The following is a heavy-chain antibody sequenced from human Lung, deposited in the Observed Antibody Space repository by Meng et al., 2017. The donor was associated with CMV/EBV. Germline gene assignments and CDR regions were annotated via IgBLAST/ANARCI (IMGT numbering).Heavy chain of an antibody. CDR1: GFSISPYA. V-gene: IGHV3-30*01. J-gene: IGHJ4*02. Sequence: GESXKISCAASGFSISPYAMQWVRQAPGKGLEWVAVISFDASNKRYADSVKGRFAISRDNSKDTLYLEMNSLRTEDTAVYYCARDAVVGPTSRSGIGYFDQWGQGXLVTVSS. CDR3: ARDAVVGPTSRSGIGYFDQ. D-gene: IGHD1-26*01. CDR2: ISFDASNK.